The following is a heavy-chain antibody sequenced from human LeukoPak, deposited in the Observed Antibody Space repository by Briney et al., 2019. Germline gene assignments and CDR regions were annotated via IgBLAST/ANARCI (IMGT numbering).Heavy chain of an antibody. CDR1: GYSFTKYG. V-gene: IGHV1-18*01. D-gene: IGHD5-18*01. CDR2: ISCYNGHT. Sequence: GASVKVSCKASGYSFTKYGLNWVRQAPGQGLQWMGWISCYNGHTHYAQNFQGRVTITRDTSASTAYMELSSLRSEDTAVYYCARRYSYGPRPFDYWGQGTLVTVSS. CDR3: ARRYSYGPRPFDY. J-gene: IGHJ4*02.